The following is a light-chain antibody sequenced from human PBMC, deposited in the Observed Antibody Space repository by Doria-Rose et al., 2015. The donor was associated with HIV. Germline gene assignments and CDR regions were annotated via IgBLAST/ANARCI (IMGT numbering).Light chain of an antibody. J-gene: IGKJ3*01. CDR1: QSLLYTSKNY. CDR2: WAS. CDR3: QQYYNTPS. Sequence: DIRVTQSPESLGMSLGERATLNCKSNQSLLYTSKNYLAWYQQKPGQPPKLSIYWASTRQSGVPARFSGSGSGTDFTPTISSLEAEDVAVYYCQQYYNTPSFGPGTTVDIK. V-gene: IGKV4-1*01.